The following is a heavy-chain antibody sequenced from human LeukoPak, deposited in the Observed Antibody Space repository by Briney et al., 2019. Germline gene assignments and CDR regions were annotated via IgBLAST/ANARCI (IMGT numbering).Heavy chain of an antibody. CDR3: AKASSNYFYYFEY. Sequence: GGSLRLSCAASGFTFSSSDMHWLRQAPDKGLEWVAVISYDATNKYYADSVKGRFTLSRDNSKNTLYLQTNTLRDEDTAVYYCAKASSNYFYYFEYWGQGTLVTVSS. CDR2: ISYDATNK. CDR1: GFTFSSSD. D-gene: IGHD2/OR15-2a*01. J-gene: IGHJ4*02. V-gene: IGHV3-30*18.